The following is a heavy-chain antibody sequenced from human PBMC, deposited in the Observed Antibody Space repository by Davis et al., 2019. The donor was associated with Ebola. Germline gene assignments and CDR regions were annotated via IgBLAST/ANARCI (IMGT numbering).Heavy chain of an antibody. V-gene: IGHV3-21*01. CDR3: ARVRYYGSGSPIDY. J-gene: IGHJ4*02. Sequence: GESLKISCAASGFTFSSYSMNWVRQAPGKGLEWVSSISSSSSYIYYADSVKGRFTISRDNAKNSLYLQMNSLRAEDTAVYYCARVRYYGSGSPIDYWGQGTLVTVSS. CDR2: ISSSSSYI. D-gene: IGHD3-10*01. CDR1: GFTFSSYS.